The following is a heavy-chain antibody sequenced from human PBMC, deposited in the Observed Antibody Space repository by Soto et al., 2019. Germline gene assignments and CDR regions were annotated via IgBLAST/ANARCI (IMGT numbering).Heavy chain of an antibody. CDR3: AKGIAAAGTFKTTPSDYYYGMDV. CDR1: GGTFSSYA. Sequence: GASVKVSCKASGGTFSSYAISWVRQAPGQGLEWMGGIIPIFGTANYARKFQGRVTITADESTSTAYMELSSLRSEDTAVYYCAKGIAAAGTFKTTPSDYYYGMDVWGQGTTVTVS. V-gene: IGHV1-69*13. J-gene: IGHJ6*02. CDR2: IIPIFGTA. D-gene: IGHD6-13*01.